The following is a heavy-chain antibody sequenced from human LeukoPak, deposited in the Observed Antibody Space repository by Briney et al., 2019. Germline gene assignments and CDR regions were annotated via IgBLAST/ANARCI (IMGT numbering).Heavy chain of an antibody. V-gene: IGHV3-30*02. J-gene: IGHJ6*03. CDR2: IRYDGSNK. CDR3: AKDGFTDSSSWYPFYCYYYYMDV. Sequence: GGSLRLSCAASGFTFSSYGMHWVRQAPGKGLEWVAFIRYDGSNKYYADSVKGRFTISRDNSKNTLYLQMNSLRAEDTAVYYCAKDGFTDSSSWYPFYCYYYYMDVWGKGTTVTISS. D-gene: IGHD6-13*01. CDR1: GFTFSSYG.